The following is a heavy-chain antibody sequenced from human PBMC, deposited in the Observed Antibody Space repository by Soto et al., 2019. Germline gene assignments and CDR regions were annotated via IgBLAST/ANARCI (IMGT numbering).Heavy chain of an antibody. CDR2: TYYRSKWYN. V-gene: IGHV6-1*01. CDR3: ARGKGGAAAGIGDRYNWFDP. Sequence: SPTLSLTCAISGDSVSSNSAAWNWIRQSPSRGLEWLGRTYYRSKWYNDYAVSVKSRITINPDTSKNQFSLQLNSVTPEDTAVYYCARGKGGAAAGIGDRYNWFDPWGQGTLVTVSS. D-gene: IGHD6-13*01. J-gene: IGHJ5*02. CDR1: GDSVSSNSAA.